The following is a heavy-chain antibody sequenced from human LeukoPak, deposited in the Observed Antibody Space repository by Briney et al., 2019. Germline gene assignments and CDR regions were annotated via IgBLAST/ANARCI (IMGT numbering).Heavy chain of an antibody. J-gene: IGHJ5*02. Sequence: SETLSLTCTVSGGSISSSSYYWGWIRQPPGKGLGWIGSIDYSGSTYYNPSLKSRVTISVDTSKNHSSLKLSSVPPADTAVYYCARHIVVVPAAIPWFDPWGQGTLVTVSS. V-gene: IGHV4-39*02. D-gene: IGHD2-2*02. CDR3: ARHIVVVPAAIPWFDP. CDR2: IDYSGST. CDR1: GGSISSSSYY.